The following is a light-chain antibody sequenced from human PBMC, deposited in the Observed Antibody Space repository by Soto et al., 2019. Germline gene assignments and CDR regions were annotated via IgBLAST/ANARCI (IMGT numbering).Light chain of an antibody. V-gene: IGKV3-20*01. CDR3: QQYGSSPPKT. CDR1: QSIANTF. Sequence: EIVLTQSPGTLSLSPGETATLSCRASQSIANTFLAWYQQKPGQAPRLLISGASSRATGIPDRFSGSGSGTDFTLTISRLEPEGFAVYYCQQYGSSPPKTFGQGTKLEI. J-gene: IGKJ2*01. CDR2: GAS.